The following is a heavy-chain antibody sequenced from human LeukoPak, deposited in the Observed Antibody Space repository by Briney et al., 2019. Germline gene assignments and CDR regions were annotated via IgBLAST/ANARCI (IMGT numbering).Heavy chain of an antibody. CDR2: IKSKTDGGTT. Sequence: GGSLRLSCAASGFTFSNAWMSWVRPAPGKGLEWVGRIKSKTDGGTTDYAAPVKGRFTISRDDSKNTLYLQMNSLKTEDTAVYYCTTSPIAVVVPAAISRPDYWGQETLVTVCS. V-gene: IGHV3-15*01. J-gene: IGHJ4*02. CDR1: GFTFSNAW. D-gene: IGHD2-2*02. CDR3: TTSPIAVVVPAAISRPDY.